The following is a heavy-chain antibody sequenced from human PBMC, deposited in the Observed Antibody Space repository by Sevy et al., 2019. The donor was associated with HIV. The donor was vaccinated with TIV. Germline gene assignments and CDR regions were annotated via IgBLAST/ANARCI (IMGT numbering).Heavy chain of an antibody. J-gene: IGHJ5*02. CDR1: GFTFSSYA. D-gene: IGHD2-15*01. V-gene: IGHV3-30*04. Sequence: GGSLRLSCAASGFTFSSYAMHWVRQAPGKGLEWVAVISYDGSNKYYADSVKGRFTISRDNSKNTLYPQMNSLRAEDTAVYYCARDRIKGYCSGGSCYPHNWFDPWGQGTLVTVSS. CDR2: ISYDGSNK. CDR3: ARDRIKGYCSGGSCYPHNWFDP.